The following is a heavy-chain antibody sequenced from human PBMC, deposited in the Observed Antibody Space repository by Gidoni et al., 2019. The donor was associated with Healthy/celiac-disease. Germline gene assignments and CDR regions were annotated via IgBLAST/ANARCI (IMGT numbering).Heavy chain of an antibody. CDR2: IYSSGST. D-gene: IGHD6-19*01. V-gene: IGHV4-61*02. CDR3: ARGGIAVAGRDDAFDI. Sequence: QVQLQESGPGLVKPSQTLSLTCTVSGGSISSGSYSWSWIRQPAGKGLEWIGRIYSSGSTNYNPSLKSRVPISVDTSKNQFSLKLSSVTAADTAVYYCARGGIAVAGRDDAFDIWGQGTMVTVSS. CDR1: GGSISSGSYS. J-gene: IGHJ3*02.